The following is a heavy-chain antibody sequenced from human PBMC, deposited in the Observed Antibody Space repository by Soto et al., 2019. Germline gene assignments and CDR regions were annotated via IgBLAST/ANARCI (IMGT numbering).Heavy chain of an antibody. D-gene: IGHD2-15*01. V-gene: IGHV3-48*01. Sequence: PGGSLRLSCAASGFTFSSYSMNWVRQAPGKGLEWVSYISSSSSTIYYADSVKGRFTISRDNAKNSLYLQMNSLRAEDTAVYYCAREPDIVVVSRGYYYYMDVWGKGTTVTSP. J-gene: IGHJ6*03. CDR3: AREPDIVVVSRGYYYYMDV. CDR2: ISSSSSTI. CDR1: GFTFSSYS.